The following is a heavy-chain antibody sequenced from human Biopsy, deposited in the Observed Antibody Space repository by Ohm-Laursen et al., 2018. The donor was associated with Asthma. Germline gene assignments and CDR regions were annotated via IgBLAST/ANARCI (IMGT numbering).Heavy chain of an antibody. J-gene: IGHJ3*02. CDR1: GDSFSNYA. V-gene: IGHV1-69*13. CDR3: ARTYYDFLTGQVNDALAM. CDR2: LIPVLGTP. Sequence: SVKVSCNASGDSFSNYAISWVRQAPGQGLEWMGGLIPVLGTPDHAQMFEGRVTITADESTSTAYMELSSLSSEDTAVYYCARTYYDFLTGQVNDALAMWGQGTVVTVSS. D-gene: IGHD3-9*01.